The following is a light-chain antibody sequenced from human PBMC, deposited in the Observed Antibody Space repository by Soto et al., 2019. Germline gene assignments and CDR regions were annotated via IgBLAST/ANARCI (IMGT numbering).Light chain of an antibody. Sequence: EIVLTQSPGTLSLSPGERATLSCRASQSVISTYLAWYQQKPGQAPRLLIYGASSRATGIPDRFSGSGSGTDFTLTISSLQSEDFAVYYCQQYNNWPPSITFGQGTRLEIK. CDR2: GAS. CDR3: QQYNNWPPSIT. J-gene: IGKJ5*01. CDR1: QSVISTY. V-gene: IGKV3-20*01.